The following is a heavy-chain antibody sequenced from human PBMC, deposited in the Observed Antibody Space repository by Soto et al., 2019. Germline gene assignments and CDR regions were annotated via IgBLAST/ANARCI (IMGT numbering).Heavy chain of an antibody. D-gene: IGHD4-17*01. CDR1: GYTFTAYY. V-gene: IGHV1-2*04. Sequence: GASVKVSCKPSGYTFTAYYIHWLRQVPGQGLEWMGWINPNTGDTKCAQKFQGWVTMTRDTSITTAYMELSRLKSDDTAVYYCARGPSHGGFDYWGRGTLVTVSS. CDR2: INPNTGDT. CDR3: ARGPSHGGFDY. J-gene: IGHJ4*02.